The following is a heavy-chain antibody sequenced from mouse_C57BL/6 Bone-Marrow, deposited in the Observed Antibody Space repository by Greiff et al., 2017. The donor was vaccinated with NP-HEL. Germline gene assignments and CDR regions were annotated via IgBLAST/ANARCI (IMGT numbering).Heavy chain of an antibody. CDR3: ARAWAYCSKYVGY. CDR2: IYPGDGAT. D-gene: IGHD2-5*01. J-gene: IGHJ2*01. V-gene: IGHV1-80*01. Sequence: QVQLQQPGAELVKPGASVKISCKASGYAFSSYWMHWVKQRPGTGLEWIGQIYPGDGATNYNGKFKGKATLTVDKSSSTAYMPLSSLTSEDSAVDYCARAWAYCSKYVGYWGQGTTLTVSS. CDR1: GYAFSSYW.